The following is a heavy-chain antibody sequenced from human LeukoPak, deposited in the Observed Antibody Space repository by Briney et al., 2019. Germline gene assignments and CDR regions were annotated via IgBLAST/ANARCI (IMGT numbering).Heavy chain of an antibody. J-gene: IGHJ4*02. CDR1: GGSISSSSYY. Sequence: SETLSLTCTVSGGSISSSSYYWGWIRQPPGKGLEWIGSIYYSGSTYYNPSLKSRVTISVDTSTNQFSLKLSSVTAADTAVYYCARRQLYDSSGYQVDYWGQGTLVTVSS. V-gene: IGHV4-39*01. CDR3: ARRQLYDSSGYQVDY. D-gene: IGHD3-22*01. CDR2: IYYSGST.